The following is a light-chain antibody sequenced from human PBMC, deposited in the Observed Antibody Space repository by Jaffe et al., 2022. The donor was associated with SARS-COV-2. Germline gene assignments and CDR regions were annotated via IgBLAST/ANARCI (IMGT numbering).Light chain of an antibody. CDR1: QSVSTNY. CDR3: QQYGSSPET. Sequence: EIVLTQSPGTLSLSPGERATVSCRASQSVSTNYLAWYQQKPGQAPRLLIYGASRRATGIPDRFSGSGSGTDFTLTISRLEPEDFAVYYCQQYGSSPETFGQGTKLEI. V-gene: IGKV3-20*01. J-gene: IGKJ2*01. CDR2: GAS.